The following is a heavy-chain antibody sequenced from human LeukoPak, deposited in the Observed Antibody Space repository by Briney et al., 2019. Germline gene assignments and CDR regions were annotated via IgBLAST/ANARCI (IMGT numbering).Heavy chain of an antibody. CDR3: AIMYSRDYYAMDV. V-gene: IGHV7-4-1*02. J-gene: IGHJ6*02. Sequence: ASVKVSCKASEYSFNSYSMNWVRQSPGQGLEWMGWINTNTGNPTYAQGFTGRFVFSLDTSVSTTYLQISSLKVEDTAVYYSAIMYSRDYYAMDVLGQGTTVIVSS. CDR2: INTNTGNP. CDR1: EYSFNSYS. D-gene: IGHD6-13*01.